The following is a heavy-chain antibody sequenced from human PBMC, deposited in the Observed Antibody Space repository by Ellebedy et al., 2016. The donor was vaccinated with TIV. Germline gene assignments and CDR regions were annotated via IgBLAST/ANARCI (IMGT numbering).Heavy chain of an antibody. V-gene: IGHV3-48*01. Sequence: GGSLRLXXVGSGFSFSSHSMNWVRQAPGKGLEWISHISTSSSSILYADSVKGRFTISRDNAKNSLFLQMNGLRVEDTAVYYCATAKGELWPYWGQGNRVTVSS. D-gene: IGHD1-26*01. J-gene: IGHJ4*02. CDR1: GFSFSSHS. CDR2: ISTSSSSI. CDR3: ATAKGELWPY.